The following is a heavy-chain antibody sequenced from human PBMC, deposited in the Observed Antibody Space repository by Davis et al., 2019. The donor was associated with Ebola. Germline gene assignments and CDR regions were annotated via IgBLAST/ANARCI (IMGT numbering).Heavy chain of an antibody. Sequence: GESLKISCTASGFTFGDYAMSWVRQAPGKGLEWVGFIRSKAYGGTTEYAASVKGRFTISRDDSKSIAYLQMNSLKTEDTAVYYCTPNTPGGMDVWGQGTTVTVSS. D-gene: IGHD2-15*01. CDR2: IRSKAYGGTT. J-gene: IGHJ6*02. CDR1: GFTFGDYA. CDR3: TPNTPGGMDV. V-gene: IGHV3-49*04.